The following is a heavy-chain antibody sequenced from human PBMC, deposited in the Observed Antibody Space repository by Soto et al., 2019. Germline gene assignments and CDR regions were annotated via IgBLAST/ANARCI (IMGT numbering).Heavy chain of an antibody. Sequence: GGSLRLSCAASGFTFSISAMGWVRQAPGKGLEWVSAVGGSGGSTYYADSVKGRFTISRDNSKNTLYLHMNSLRAEDTAVYYCAKGQKDCYSTSCYLRFDSWGQGTLVTVS. D-gene: IGHD2-2*01. CDR2: VGGSGGST. CDR1: GFTFSISA. J-gene: IGHJ5*01. V-gene: IGHV3-23*01. CDR3: AKGQKDCYSTSCYLRFDS.